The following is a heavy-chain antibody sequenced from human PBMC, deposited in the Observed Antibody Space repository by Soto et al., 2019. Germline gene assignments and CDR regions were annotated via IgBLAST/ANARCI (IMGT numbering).Heavy chain of an antibody. Sequence: SVKVSCKASGFTFTSSAVQWVRQARGQRLEWIGWIVVGSGNTNYAQKFQERVTITRDMSTSTAYMELSSLRSEDTAVYYCAADGAYYYDSSGYLGPKHTHYYYYYGMDVWGQGTTVTVSS. CDR2: IVVGSGNT. CDR3: AADGAYYYDSSGYLGPKHTHYYYYYGMDV. D-gene: IGHD3-22*01. V-gene: IGHV1-58*01. J-gene: IGHJ6*02. CDR1: GFTFTSSA.